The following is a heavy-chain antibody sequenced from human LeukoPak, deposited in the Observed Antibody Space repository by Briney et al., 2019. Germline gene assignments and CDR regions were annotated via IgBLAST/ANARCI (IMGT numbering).Heavy chain of an antibody. Sequence: PGGSLRLSCAASGFTFSSHSMNWVRQAPGKGLEWVSYISSSSSTIYYADSVKGRFTISRDNAKNPLYLQMNSLRPEDAAVYYCARENSGSYYQFDCWGQGTLVTVSS. CDR3: ARENSGSYYQFDC. J-gene: IGHJ4*02. CDR1: GFTFSSHS. V-gene: IGHV3-48*04. D-gene: IGHD1-26*01. CDR2: ISSSSSTI.